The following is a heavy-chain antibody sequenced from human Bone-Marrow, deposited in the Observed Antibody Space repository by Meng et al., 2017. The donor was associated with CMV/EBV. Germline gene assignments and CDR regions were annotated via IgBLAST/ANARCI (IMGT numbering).Heavy chain of an antibody. J-gene: IGHJ4*02. Sequence: SCGVAGFTLSDYWMHWVRQAPGKGLVWVSRINTDGSNTIYADSVKGRFTISRDNAKNTLYLQMNSLRAEDTAVYYCARDPHSRSSLDYWGQGTLVTVSS. D-gene: IGHD6-6*01. CDR2: INTDGSNT. CDR3: ARDPHSRSSLDY. CDR1: GFTLSDYW. V-gene: IGHV3-74*01.